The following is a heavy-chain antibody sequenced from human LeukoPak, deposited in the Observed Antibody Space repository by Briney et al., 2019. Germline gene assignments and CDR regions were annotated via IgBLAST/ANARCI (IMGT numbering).Heavy chain of an antibody. J-gene: IGHJ4*02. Sequence: GASVKVSCKASGYTFTGYYMHWVRQAPGQGLEWMGWINPNSGGTNYAQKFQGRVTMTRDTSISTAYMELSRLRSDDTAVYYCARFFCGGDCYSDYWGQGTLVTVSS. D-gene: IGHD2-21*02. CDR1: GYTFTGYY. CDR2: INPNSGGT. CDR3: ARFFCGGDCYSDY. V-gene: IGHV1-2*02.